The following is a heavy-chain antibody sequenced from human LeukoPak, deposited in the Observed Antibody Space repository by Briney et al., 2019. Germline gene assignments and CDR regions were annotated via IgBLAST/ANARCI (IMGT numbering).Heavy chain of an antibody. D-gene: IGHD3-10*01. V-gene: IGHV3-23*01. CDR2: ISGSGGNT. Sequence: GGSLRLSCAASGFTFSNYALSWVRQAPGKGLEWVSAISGSGGNTYYADSVKGRLTISRDNSKKTLYLQMSSLRAEDTAVYYCAKDRTTLVRRVVDFDYWGQGTLVTVSS. J-gene: IGHJ4*02. CDR3: AKDRTTLVRRVVDFDY. CDR1: GFTFSNYA.